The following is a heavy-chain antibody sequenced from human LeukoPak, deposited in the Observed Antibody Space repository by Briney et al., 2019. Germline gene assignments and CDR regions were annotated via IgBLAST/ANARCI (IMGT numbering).Heavy chain of an antibody. D-gene: IGHD2-21*02. CDR2: INLNSGGT. V-gene: IGHV1-2*02. CDR1: GYTFTDHY. Sequence: ASVTVPCKASGYTFTDHYMHWVRQAPGQGLEWMGWINLNSGGTNYAQKFQGRVTMTRDTSISTAYMELSTLRSDDTAVYYCARGGTVVTAISRGFDYWGQGTLVTVSS. J-gene: IGHJ4*02. CDR3: ARGGTVVTAISRGFDY.